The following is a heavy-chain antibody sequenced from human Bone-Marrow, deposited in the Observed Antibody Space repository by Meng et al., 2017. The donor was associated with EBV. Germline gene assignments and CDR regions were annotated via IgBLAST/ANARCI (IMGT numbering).Heavy chain of an antibody. J-gene: IGHJ5*02. D-gene: IGHD6-19*01. V-gene: IGHV4-39*01. CDR3: ARPFPSWQSPRLDPFGA. Sequence: LQLGGSGPGQVKPSETLALTCTVSGDSISSFDYWGWIRQPPGRGLEWIGSVHYTGSTYYSPSLKSRVTVSVDTSKNQFSLRLTSVTAADTAVYYCARPFPSWQSPRLDPFGAWGQGTLVTVSS. CDR2: VHYTGST. CDR1: GDSISSFDY.